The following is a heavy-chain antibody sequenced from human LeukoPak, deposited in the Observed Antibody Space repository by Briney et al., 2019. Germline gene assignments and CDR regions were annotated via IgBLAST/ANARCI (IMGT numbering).Heavy chain of an antibody. CDR2: ISGSGGST. D-gene: IGHD5-24*01. CDR3: AKDLVAALGDGYNXXHDY. CDR1: GFTFSSYA. Sequence: PGGSLRLSCAASGFTFSSYAMSWVRQAPGKGLEWVSAISGSGGSTYYADSVKGRFTISRDNSKNTLYLQMNSLRAEDPAVYYCAKDLVAALGDGYNXXHDYWGQGTLVTVSS. V-gene: IGHV3-23*01. J-gene: IGHJ4*02.